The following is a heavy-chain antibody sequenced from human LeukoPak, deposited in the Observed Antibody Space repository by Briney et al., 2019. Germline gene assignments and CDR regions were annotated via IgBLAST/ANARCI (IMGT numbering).Heavy chain of an antibody. J-gene: IGHJ4*02. Sequence: PSETLSLTCNVSGDSISSGGYYWSWIRQHPGKGLEWIGYIYYSGNTYFNSSLKSRVDISIDMSKNQFSLKLTSVTAADTAIYYCARYGDEFDYWGQGTLVTVSS. CDR3: ARYGDEFDY. D-gene: IGHD4-17*01. CDR1: GDSISSGGYY. V-gene: IGHV4-31*03. CDR2: IYYSGNT.